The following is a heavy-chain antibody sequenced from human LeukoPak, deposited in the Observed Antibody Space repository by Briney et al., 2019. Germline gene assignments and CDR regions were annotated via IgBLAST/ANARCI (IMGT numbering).Heavy chain of an antibody. Sequence: SGTLSLTCAVSGGSISSSGYSWSWIRQPPGKGLEWIGYIYHSGSTYYNPSLKSRVTISVDRSKNQFSLKLSSVTAADTAVYYCARALSWGIDAFDIWGQGTMVTVSS. CDR2: IYHSGST. D-gene: IGHD3-16*01. V-gene: IGHV4-30-2*01. J-gene: IGHJ3*02. CDR1: GGSISSSGYS. CDR3: ARALSWGIDAFDI.